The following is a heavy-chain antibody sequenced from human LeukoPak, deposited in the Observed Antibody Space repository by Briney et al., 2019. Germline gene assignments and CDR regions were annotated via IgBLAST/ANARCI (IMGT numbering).Heavy chain of an antibody. CDR2: IRYDGSNK. D-gene: IGHD4-17*01. Sequence: GESLKISCAASAFIFSSYGMYWVRQAPGKGLEWVAFIRYDGSNKYYADSVKGRLTISRDNSKNTLYVQMSSLRVEDTAVYYCAKEGTVTPIDYWGQGTPVTVSA. J-gene: IGHJ4*02. CDR3: AKEGTVTPIDY. CDR1: AFIFSSYG. V-gene: IGHV3-30*02.